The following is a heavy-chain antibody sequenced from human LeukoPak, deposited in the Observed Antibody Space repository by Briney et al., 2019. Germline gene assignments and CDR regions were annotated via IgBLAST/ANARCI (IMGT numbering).Heavy chain of an antibody. J-gene: IGHJ5*02. CDR1: GYTFTGYY. CDR2: INPNSGVT. D-gene: IGHD6-19*01. Sequence: GASVKVSCKASGYTFTGYYMHWVRQAPGQGLEWMGWINPNSGVTNYAQKFQGRVTMTRDTSISPAYMELSRLRSDDTAVYYCARAVAGTHWVFDPWGQGTLVTVSS. CDR3: ARAVAGTHWVFDP. V-gene: IGHV1-2*02.